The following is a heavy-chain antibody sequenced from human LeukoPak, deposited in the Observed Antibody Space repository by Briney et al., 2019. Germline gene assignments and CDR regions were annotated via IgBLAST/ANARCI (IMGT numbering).Heavy chain of an antibody. CDR2: IYPGDSDT. D-gene: IGHD4-11*01. Sequence: GESLKISCQASGYSFAKYWIGWVRQMPGKGLESMGIIYPGDSDTKYGPSFQGQVTISADKSINTAYLQWSRLKASDTAIYYCARRFGQRLYSNNDAFDSWGQGTLVTVSS. CDR1: GYSFAKYW. V-gene: IGHV5-51*01. CDR3: ARRFGQRLYSNNDAFDS. J-gene: IGHJ4*02.